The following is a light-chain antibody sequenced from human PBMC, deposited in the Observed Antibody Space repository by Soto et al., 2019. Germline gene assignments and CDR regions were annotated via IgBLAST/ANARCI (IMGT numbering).Light chain of an antibody. CDR1: QSVSSSF. V-gene: IGKV3-20*01. Sequence: EIVLTQSPGTLSLSPGERATLSCRASQSVSSSFLAWYQLKPGQAPRLLIYGASSRATGIPDRFSGSGSGTDFTLTISRLEPEDVAVYYCQKYGSSPLTFGGGTVMEIK. CDR2: GAS. CDR3: QKYGSSPLT. J-gene: IGKJ4*01.